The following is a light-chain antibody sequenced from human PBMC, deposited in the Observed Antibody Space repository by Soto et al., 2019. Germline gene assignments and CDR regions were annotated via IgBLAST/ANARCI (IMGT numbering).Light chain of an antibody. J-gene: IGKJ4*01. CDR3: QQYGNSLT. V-gene: IGKV3-20*01. Sequence: EIVVTQSPATLSLSPGERATLSCRASQTVYNNYIAWYQQKPGQAPRPLIYGASRRATGIPDRFSGSGSGTDFTLSISRLEPEDSAVYYCQQYGNSLTFGGGTKVEIK. CDR1: QTVYNNY. CDR2: GAS.